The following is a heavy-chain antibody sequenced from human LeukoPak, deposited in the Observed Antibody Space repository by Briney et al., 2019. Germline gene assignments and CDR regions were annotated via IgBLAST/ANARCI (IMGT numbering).Heavy chain of an antibody. V-gene: IGHV3-33*01. D-gene: IGHD3-16*01. CDR2: IFYDGSKK. Sequence: GGSLRLSCVASGFTFRNYGMHWIRQAPGKGLEWVSVIFYDGSKKYYADFVKGRFTISRDNSKNVVYLQMDSLRAEDTAFYYCARSLGETTFDWWGQGTLVTVPS. J-gene: IGHJ4*02. CDR1: GFTFRNYG. CDR3: ARSLGETTFDW.